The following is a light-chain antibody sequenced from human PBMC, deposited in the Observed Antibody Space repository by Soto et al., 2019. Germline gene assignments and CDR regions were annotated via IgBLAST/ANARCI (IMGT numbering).Light chain of an antibody. J-gene: IGKJ1*01. CDR2: AAS. V-gene: IGKV1-39*01. CDR1: QGISTY. CDR3: QQRYSTPWT. Sequence: VVYRVTITCRASQGISTYLNWYQKKPGKDPEILIYAASSLQSGVPSKFSGSGSETDFNLTISSLQPEDFATYSCQQRYSTPWTFGQGTKVDIK.